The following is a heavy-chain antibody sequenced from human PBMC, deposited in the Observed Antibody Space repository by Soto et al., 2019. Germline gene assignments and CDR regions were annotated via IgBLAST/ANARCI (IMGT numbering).Heavy chain of an antibody. CDR2: IYYSGST. Sequence: PSETLSLTCTVSGGSIGSYYWSWIRQPPGKGLEWIGYIYYSGSTNYNPSLKSRVTISVDTSKNQFSLKLSSVTAADTAVYYCARGPLYYYMDVWGKGTTVTVSS. CDR1: GGSIGSYY. J-gene: IGHJ6*03. V-gene: IGHV4-59*01. CDR3: ARGPLYYYMDV.